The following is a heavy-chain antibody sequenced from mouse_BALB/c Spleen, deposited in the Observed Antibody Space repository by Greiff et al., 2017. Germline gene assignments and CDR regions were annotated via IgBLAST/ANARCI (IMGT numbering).Heavy chain of an antibody. D-gene: IGHD1-2*01. CDR2: IYPGDGDT. CDR1: GYAFSSSW. Sequence: VQLQQSGPELVKPGASVKISCKASGYAFSSSWMNWVKQRPGQGLEWIGRIYPGDGDTNYNGKFKGKATLTADKSSSTAYMQLSSLTSVDSAVYFCARDGYRYWYFDVWGAGTTVTVSS. CDR3: ARDGYRYWYFDV. J-gene: IGHJ1*01. V-gene: IGHV1-82*01.